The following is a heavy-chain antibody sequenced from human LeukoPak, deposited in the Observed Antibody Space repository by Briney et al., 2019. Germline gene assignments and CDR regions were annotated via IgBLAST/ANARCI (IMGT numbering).Heavy chain of an antibody. Sequence: GASVKVSCKASGYTFTSYGISWVRQAPGQGLEWMGGIIPIFGTANYAQKSQGRVTITADESTSTAYMELSSLRSEDTAVYYCARKDYGSGSYYNELPFDIWGQGTMVTVSS. CDR2: IIPIFGTA. CDR1: GYTFTSYG. CDR3: ARKDYGSGSYYNELPFDI. D-gene: IGHD3-10*01. V-gene: IGHV1-69*13. J-gene: IGHJ3*02.